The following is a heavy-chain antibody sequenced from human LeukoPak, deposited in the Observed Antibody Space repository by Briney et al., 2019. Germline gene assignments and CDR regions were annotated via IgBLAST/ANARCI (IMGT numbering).Heavy chain of an antibody. V-gene: IGHV3-7*01. CDR3: ARGHYQLS. J-gene: IGHJ5*02. CDR2: IKEEGREK. CDR1: GFTFSSNG. Sequence: GGSLRLSCAASGFTFSSNGMHWVRQAPGKGLEWVASIKEEGREKHYVDSVKGRFTISRDNAKNSLYLQMNSLRAEDTAVYYCARGHYQLSWGQGILVTVSS. D-gene: IGHD2-2*01.